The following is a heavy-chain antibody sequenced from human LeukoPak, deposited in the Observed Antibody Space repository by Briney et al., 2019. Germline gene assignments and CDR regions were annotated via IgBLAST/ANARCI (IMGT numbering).Heavy chain of an antibody. V-gene: IGHV4-30-4*01. CDR2: IYYSGST. CDR3: ARDRQLLFDYYGMDV. CDR1: GGSISNGDYY. Sequence: PSETLSLTCTVSGGSISNGDYYWSWIRQPPGKGLEWIGYIYYSGSTYYNPSLKSRVTISVDTSKNQFSLKLSSVTAADTAVYYCARDRQLLFDYYGMDVWGQGTTVTVSS. D-gene: IGHD2-2*01. J-gene: IGHJ6*02.